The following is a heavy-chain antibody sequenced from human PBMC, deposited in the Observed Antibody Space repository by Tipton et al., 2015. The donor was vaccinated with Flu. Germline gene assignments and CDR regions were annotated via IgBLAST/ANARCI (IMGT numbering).Heavy chain of an antibody. J-gene: IGHJ4*02. CDR3: ASDRGSSGWSDY. CDR2: IYYSGST. V-gene: IGHV4-39*06. D-gene: IGHD6-19*01. CDR1: GGSISSSSYY. Sequence: TLSLTCTVSGGSISSSSYYWGWIRQPPGKGLEWIGSIYYSGSTYYNPSLKGRVAISVDTSKNQFALKLSSVTAADTAVYYCASDRGSSGWSDYWGQGTLVTGSS.